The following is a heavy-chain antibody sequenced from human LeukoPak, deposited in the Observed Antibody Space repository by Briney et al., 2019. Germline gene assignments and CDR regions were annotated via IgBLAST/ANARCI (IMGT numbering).Heavy chain of an antibody. V-gene: IGHV1-2*02. CDR1: GYXLTDYY. D-gene: IGHD1-26*01. J-gene: IGHJ4*02. CDR2: ISPNSGGT. Sequence: ASVKVSCKASGYXLTDYYIHWVRQAPGQGLEWMGWISPNSGGTNYAQKFQGRVTMTRDTSISTAYMELSRLRSDDTAVYYCASGATRGHFDYWGQGTLVTVSS. CDR3: ASGATRGHFDY.